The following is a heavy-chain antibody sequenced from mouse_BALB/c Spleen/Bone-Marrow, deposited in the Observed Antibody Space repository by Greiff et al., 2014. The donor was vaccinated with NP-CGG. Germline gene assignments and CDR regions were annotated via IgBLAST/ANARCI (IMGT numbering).Heavy chain of an antibody. CDR3: ARNGCYGWIAY. V-gene: IGHV4-1*02. Sequence: VESGGSLKFSCAASGFDFSRYWMTWVRQAPGKGLEWIGEINPDSSTINYTPSLKDKFIISRDNAKNTLYLQMSKVRSDDTALYYCARNGCYGWIAYWGQGTLVTVSA. CDR1: GFDFSRYW. CDR2: INPDSSTI. D-gene: IGHD2-3*01. J-gene: IGHJ3*01.